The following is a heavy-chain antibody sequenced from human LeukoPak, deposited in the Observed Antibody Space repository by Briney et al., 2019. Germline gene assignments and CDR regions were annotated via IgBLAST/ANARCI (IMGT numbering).Heavy chain of an antibody. V-gene: IGHV4-39*01. CDR2: IYYSGST. D-gene: IGHD6-13*01. J-gene: IGHJ5*02. Sequence: SETLSLTCTDSGGSISSSSYYWGWIRQPPGKGLEWIGGIYYSGSTYYNPSLKSRVTISVDTSKNQFSLKLSSVTAADTAAYYCARAAAPQISFDPWGQGTLVTVSS. CDR3: ARAAAPQISFDP. CDR1: GGSISSSSYY.